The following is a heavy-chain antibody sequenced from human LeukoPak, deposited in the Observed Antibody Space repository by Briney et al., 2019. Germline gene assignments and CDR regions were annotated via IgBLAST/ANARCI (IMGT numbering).Heavy chain of an antibody. J-gene: IGHJ6*02. CDR3: ARDGYPHYYDSSGLGAGYYGMDV. Sequence: GGSLRLSCAASGFTFSSYAMHWVRQAPGKGLEWVAVISYDGSNKYYADSVKGRFTISRDNSKNTLYLQMNSLRAEDTAVYYCARDGYPHYYDSSGLGAGYYGMDVWGQGTTVTVSS. D-gene: IGHD3-22*01. CDR1: GFTFSSYA. CDR2: ISYDGSNK. V-gene: IGHV3-30-3*01.